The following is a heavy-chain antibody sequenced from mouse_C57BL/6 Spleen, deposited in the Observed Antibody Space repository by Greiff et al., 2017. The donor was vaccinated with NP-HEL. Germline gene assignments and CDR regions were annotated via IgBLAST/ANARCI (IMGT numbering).Heavy chain of an antibody. V-gene: IGHV3-6*01. CDR1: GYSITSGYY. D-gene: IGHD1-1*01. CDR2: ISYDGSN. CDR3: ARGEITTVVDWYFDV. Sequence: DVQLQESGPGLVKPSQSLSLTCSVTGYSITSGYYWNWIRQFPGNKLEWMGYISYDGSNNYNPSLKNRISITRDTSKNQFFLKLNSVTTEDTATYYCARGEITTVVDWYFDVWGTGTTVTVSS. J-gene: IGHJ1*03.